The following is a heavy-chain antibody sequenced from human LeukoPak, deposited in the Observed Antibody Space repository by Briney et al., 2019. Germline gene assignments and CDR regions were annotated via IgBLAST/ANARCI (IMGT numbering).Heavy chain of an antibody. D-gene: IGHD6-19*01. V-gene: IGHV1-2*02. Sequence: GASVKVSCKASGYTFTGYYMHWVRQAPGQGLEWMGWINPNSGGTNYAQKFQGRDTMTRDTSISTAYMELSRLRSDDTAVYYCARVGIAVAAPRNWFDPWGQGTLVTVSS. CDR3: ARVGIAVAAPRNWFDP. CDR2: INPNSGGT. J-gene: IGHJ5*02. CDR1: GYTFTGYY.